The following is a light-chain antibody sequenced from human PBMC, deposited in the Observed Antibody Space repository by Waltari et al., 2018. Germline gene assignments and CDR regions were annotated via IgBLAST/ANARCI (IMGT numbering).Light chain of an antibody. CDR3: QQYNNYLYT. V-gene: IGKV1-5*03. Sequence: DIQMTQSPSTLPASVGDRVTITCRASQNINAFFAWYQQKPGTAPKLLIYQASTLKTGVPSRFSGSGSETEFTLTINSLQPDDFATYYCQQYNNYLYTFGQGTKLDIK. J-gene: IGKJ2*01. CDR1: QNINAF. CDR2: QAS.